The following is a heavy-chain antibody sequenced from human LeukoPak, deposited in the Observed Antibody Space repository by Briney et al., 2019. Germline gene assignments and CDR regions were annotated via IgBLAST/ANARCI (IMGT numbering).Heavy chain of an antibody. J-gene: IGHJ6*03. V-gene: IGHV4-4*07. CDR1: GGSISSYY. Sequence: MPSETLSLTCTVSGGSISSYYWSWIRQPAGKGLEWIGRIYTSGNTNYNPSLKSRVTMSVDTSKNQFSLKLSSVTAADAAVYYCAREEQLVRGSYHYYYYMDVWGKGTTVTVSS. CDR2: IYTSGNT. CDR3: AREEQLVRGSYHYYYYMDV. D-gene: IGHD6-13*01.